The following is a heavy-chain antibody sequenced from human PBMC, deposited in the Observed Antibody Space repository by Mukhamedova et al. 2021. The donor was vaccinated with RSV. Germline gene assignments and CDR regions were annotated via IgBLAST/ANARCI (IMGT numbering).Heavy chain of an antibody. D-gene: IGHD6-13*01. CDR2: ISGSGGST. Sequence: VSAISGSGGSTYYADSVKGRFTISRDNSKNTLYLQMNSLRAEDTAVYYCAKEGSSWYNWFDPWGQGTLATVSS. V-gene: IGHV3-23*01. CDR3: AKEGSSWYNWFDP. J-gene: IGHJ5*02.